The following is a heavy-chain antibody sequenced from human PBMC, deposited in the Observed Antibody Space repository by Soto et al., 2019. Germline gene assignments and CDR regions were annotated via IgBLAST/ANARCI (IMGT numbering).Heavy chain of an antibody. CDR3: TQDGGSRDWLTVN. CDR2: ITGGGYNT. D-gene: IGHD3-9*01. V-gene: IGHV3-23*01. J-gene: IGHJ4*02. Sequence: EVQLLESGGDLVQPGGSLRLSCAASGFTFTSYAMSWIRQAPGKGLEWVSAITGGGYNTYYADSVKGRFTISRDNSKNALYLHMNSLRAEDTAFYYCTQDGGSRDWLTVNWGQGTLVIVSS. CDR1: GFTFTSYA.